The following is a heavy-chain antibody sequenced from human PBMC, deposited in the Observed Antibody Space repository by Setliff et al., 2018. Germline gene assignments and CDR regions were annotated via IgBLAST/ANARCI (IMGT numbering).Heavy chain of an antibody. CDR3: ARDRKEIVVKPPAASLDY. D-gene: IGHD2-2*01. Sequence: ASVKVSCKASGYAFGSSGISWVRQAPGQGLEWMGWISAYNGYIVYAQKFQGRVTMTTDTSTTTAYMEVRSLRSDDTAVYYCARDRKEIVVKPPAASLDYWGQGTPVTVSS. J-gene: IGHJ4*02. CDR1: GYAFGSSG. V-gene: IGHV1-18*01. CDR2: ISAYNGYI.